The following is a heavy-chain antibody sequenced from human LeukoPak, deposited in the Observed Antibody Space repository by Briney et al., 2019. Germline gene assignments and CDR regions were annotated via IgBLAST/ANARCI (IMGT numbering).Heavy chain of an antibody. Sequence: SETLSLTCTVSGGSISSYYGSWIRQPPGKGLEWIGYIYYSGSTNYNPSLKSRVTISVDTSKNQFSLKLSSVTAADTAVYYCARAEGATTSWFDPWGQGTLVTVSS. CDR1: GGSISSYY. D-gene: IGHD1-26*01. V-gene: IGHV4-59*01. J-gene: IGHJ5*02. CDR2: IYYSGST. CDR3: ARAEGATTSWFDP.